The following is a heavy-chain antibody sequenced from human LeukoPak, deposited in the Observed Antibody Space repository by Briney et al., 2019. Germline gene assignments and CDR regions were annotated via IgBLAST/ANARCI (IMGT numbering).Heavy chain of an antibody. Sequence: GGSLRLSCAASGFTVSSNYMSWVRQAPGKGLEWVSAIYSGGSTYYADSVKGRFTISRDNSKNTLYLQMNSLRAEDTAVYYCARAANYYYYYMDVWGKGTTVTVSS. D-gene: IGHD6-25*01. J-gene: IGHJ6*03. CDR2: IYSGGST. CDR1: GFTVSSNY. CDR3: ARAANYYYYYMDV. V-gene: IGHV3-53*01.